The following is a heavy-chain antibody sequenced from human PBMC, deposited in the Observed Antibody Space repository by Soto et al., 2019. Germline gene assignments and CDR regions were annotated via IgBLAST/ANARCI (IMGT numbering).Heavy chain of an antibody. CDR1: GXTFSSYG. Sequence: GSLRLSGAASGXTFSSYGMHWVRQAPGKGLEWVAVIWYDGSNKYYADSVKGRFTISRDNSKNTLYLQMNSLRAEDTAVYYCARDLCSSGCEKPYYYGMDVWGQGTTVTVSS. V-gene: IGHV3-33*01. CDR3: ARDLCSSGCEKPYYYGMDV. D-gene: IGHD6-19*01. CDR2: IWYDGSNK. J-gene: IGHJ6*02.